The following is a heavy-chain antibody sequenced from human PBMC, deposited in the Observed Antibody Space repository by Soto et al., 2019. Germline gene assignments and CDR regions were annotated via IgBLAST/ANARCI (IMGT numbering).Heavy chain of an antibody. Sequence: LRLSCAASGFTFSSYAMSWVRQAPGKGLEWVSAISGSGGSTYYADSVKGRFTISRDNSKNTPYLQMNSLRAEDTAVYYCAKGGPLMTTVTPGAFDIWGQGTMVTVSS. CDR1: GFTFSSYA. V-gene: IGHV3-23*01. CDR3: AKGGPLMTTVTPGAFDI. D-gene: IGHD4-4*01. CDR2: ISGSGGST. J-gene: IGHJ3*02.